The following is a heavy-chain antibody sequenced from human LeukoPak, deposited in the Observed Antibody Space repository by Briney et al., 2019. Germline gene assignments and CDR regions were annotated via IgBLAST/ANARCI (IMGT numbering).Heavy chain of an antibody. CDR3: AKAPPYSGSPYYYYMDV. V-gene: IGHV3-21*01. D-gene: IGHD5-12*01. CDR2: TSRSSSDI. CDR1: GFTFSSYS. J-gene: IGHJ6*03. Sequence: PGGSLRLSCAASGFTFSSYSMTWVRQAPGKGLEWVSSTSRSSSDIYYADSVKGRITISRDNAKNSLYLQMNSLRAEDTAVYYCAKAPPYSGSPYYYYMDVWGKGTTVTVSS.